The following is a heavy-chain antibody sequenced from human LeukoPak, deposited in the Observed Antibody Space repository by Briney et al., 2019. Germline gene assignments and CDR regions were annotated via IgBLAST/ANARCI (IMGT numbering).Heavy chain of an antibody. D-gene: IGHD3-3*01. CDR2: INPNSGGT. Sequence: EASVTVSCKASGYTFTGYYMHWVRQAPGQGLEWMGWINPNSGGTNYAQKFQGRVTMTRDTSISTAYMELSRLRSDDTAVYYCARARVPDFWSGYAYDYWGQGTLVTVSS. V-gene: IGHV1-2*02. J-gene: IGHJ4*02. CDR1: GYTFTGYY. CDR3: ARARVPDFWSGYAYDY.